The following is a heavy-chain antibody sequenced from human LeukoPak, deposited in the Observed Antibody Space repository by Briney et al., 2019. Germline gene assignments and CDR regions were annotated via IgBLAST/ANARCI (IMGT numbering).Heavy chain of an antibody. Sequence: GASVKVSCKAFGFTFSSYHIHWVRQAPGQGLEWMGIIKPRDDSTIYAQKFQGRLIMTWGTSTSTAYMELSSLRSDDTALYYCARDFVWAVDYWGQGSLVTVSS. CDR1: GFTFSSYH. J-gene: IGHJ4*02. V-gene: IGHV1-46*01. D-gene: IGHD3-16*01. CDR3: ARDFVWAVDY. CDR2: IKPRDDST.